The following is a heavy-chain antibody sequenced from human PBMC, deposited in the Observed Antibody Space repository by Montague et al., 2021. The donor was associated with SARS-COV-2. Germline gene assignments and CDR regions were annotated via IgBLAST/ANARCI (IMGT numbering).Heavy chain of an antibody. CDR2: IGTPGDT. V-gene: IGHV3-13*01. Sequence: SLRLSCAASGFTFNTYDMHWVRQATGKGLEWVSSIGTPGDTYYPGSVKGRFTIFRENAKNSLYLQMNSLRAGDTAVYYCARGGYCSGSNCLYFDSWGQGTLVTVSS. J-gene: IGHJ4*02. D-gene: IGHD2-15*01. CDR1: GFTFNTYD. CDR3: ARGGYCSGSNCLYFDS.